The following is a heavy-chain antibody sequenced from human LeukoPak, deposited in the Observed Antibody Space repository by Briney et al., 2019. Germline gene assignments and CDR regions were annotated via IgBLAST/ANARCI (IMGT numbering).Heavy chain of an antibody. J-gene: IGHJ2*01. CDR2: IYYSGST. V-gene: IGHV4-59*01. CDR3: ARRAVAGGWYFDL. CDR1: GGSISSYY. Sequence: SETLSLTCTVSGGSISSYYWSWIRQPPGKGLEWIGYIYYSGSTNYNPSLKSRVTISVDTSKNQFSLKLSSETAADTAVYYCARRAVAGGWYFDLWGRGTLVTVSS. D-gene: IGHD6-19*01.